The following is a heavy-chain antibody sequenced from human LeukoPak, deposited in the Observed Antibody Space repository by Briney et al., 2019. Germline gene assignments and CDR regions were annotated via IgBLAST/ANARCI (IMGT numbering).Heavy chain of an antibody. CDR1: GFTFSSYS. V-gene: IGHV3-21*04. CDR2: ISSSSSSI. Sequence: GGSLRLSCAASGFTFSSYSMNWVRQAPGKGLEWVSSISSSSSSINNADSVNGRFTISRDNTKKSLYLQMNSLRAEDTAVYYCARVLRYCSGGNCYSGGLGYMDVWGKGTTVTISS. D-gene: IGHD2-15*01. CDR3: ARVLRYCSGGNCYSGGLGYMDV. J-gene: IGHJ6*03.